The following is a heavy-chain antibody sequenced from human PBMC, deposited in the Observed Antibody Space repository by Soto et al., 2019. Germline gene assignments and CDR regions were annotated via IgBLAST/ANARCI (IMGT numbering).Heavy chain of an antibody. Sequence: SETLSLTCTVSGGSISSYYWTWIRQPPGKGLEWIGYIYYSGSTNYNPSLKSRVTVSVDMSKNQFSLKLSSVTAADTAVYYCARGLRYFDWLCWFEPWGQGTLVTVSS. J-gene: IGHJ5*02. CDR1: GGSISSYY. CDR3: ARGLRYFDWLCWFEP. V-gene: IGHV4-59*12. CDR2: IYYSGST. D-gene: IGHD3-9*01.